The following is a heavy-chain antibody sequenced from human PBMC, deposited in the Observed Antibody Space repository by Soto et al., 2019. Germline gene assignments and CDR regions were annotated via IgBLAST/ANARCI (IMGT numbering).Heavy chain of an antibody. CDR3: ARDRSYYDSSGSYSPPY. CDR2: ISGSAATT. J-gene: IGHJ4*02. D-gene: IGHD3-22*01. CDR1: GFTFSRYA. Sequence: GGALRLSCAASGFTFSRYAMNWVRQAPGKGLEWVSAISGSAATTHFADSVKGRFTISRDNSKNTLYLQMNSLRAEDTAIYYCARDRSYYDSSGSYSPPYWGQGTLVTVSS. V-gene: IGHV3-23*01.